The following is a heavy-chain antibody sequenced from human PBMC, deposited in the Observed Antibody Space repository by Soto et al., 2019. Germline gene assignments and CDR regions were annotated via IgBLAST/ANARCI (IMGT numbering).Heavy chain of an antibody. CDR1: GFTVSSNY. V-gene: IGHV3-66*01. Sequence: GGSLRLSCAASGFTVSSNYMSWVRQAPGKGLEWVSVIYSGGSTYYADSVKGRFTISRDNSKNTLYLQMNSLRAEDTAVYYCARRDCGSCYSGYYYMDVWGKGTTVTVSS. J-gene: IGHJ6*03. D-gene: IGHD2-15*01. CDR2: IYSGGST. CDR3: ARRDCGSCYSGYYYMDV.